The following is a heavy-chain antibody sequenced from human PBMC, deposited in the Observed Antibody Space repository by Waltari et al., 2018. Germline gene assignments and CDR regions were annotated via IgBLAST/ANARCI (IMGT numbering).Heavy chain of an antibody. J-gene: IGHJ5*02. D-gene: IGHD2-2*01. CDR2: INPNSGDT. CDR1: GYTLTPYY. Sequence: QVQLVQSGAEVEKPGASVNVSCKASGYTLTPYYMLCVRQAPGQGLEWMGRINPNSGDTNYARKFQDRVTMTRDTSVNTAYMVVGRLTSDDTAVYFCARESAFSTSWYPGFDPWGQGTLVTVAS. V-gene: IGHV1-2*06. CDR3: ARESAFSTSWYPGFDP.